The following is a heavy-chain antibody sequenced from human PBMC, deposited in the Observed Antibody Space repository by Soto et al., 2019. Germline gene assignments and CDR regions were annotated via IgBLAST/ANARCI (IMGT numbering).Heavy chain of an antibody. D-gene: IGHD3-10*01. CDR1: GFTFISYA. CDR2: ISGGGDAT. J-gene: IGHJ2*01. Sequence: EVHLLESGGGLVQPGGSLRLSCAASGFTFISYAMNWVRQAPGKGLQWVSAISGGGDATFYSDSVKGRFTISRDNSRNTVTLQMNSLGADDTAVYYCARKVPGSTTRPDYLYFDLWGRGTLVTVSS. V-gene: IGHV3-23*01. CDR3: ARKVPGSTTRPDYLYFDL.